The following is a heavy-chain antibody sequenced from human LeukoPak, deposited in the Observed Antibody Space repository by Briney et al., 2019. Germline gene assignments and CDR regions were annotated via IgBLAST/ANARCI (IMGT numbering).Heavy chain of an antibody. J-gene: IGHJ3*02. CDR1: GGTFSSYA. Sequence: SVKVSCKASGGTFSSYAISWVRQAPGQGLEWMGRIIPILGIANYAQKFQGRVTITADKSTSTAYMELSSLRSEDTAVYYCARAVTPDDAFDIWGQGTMVTVSS. CDR3: ARAVTPDDAFDI. D-gene: IGHD4-23*01. V-gene: IGHV1-69*04. CDR2: IIPILGIA.